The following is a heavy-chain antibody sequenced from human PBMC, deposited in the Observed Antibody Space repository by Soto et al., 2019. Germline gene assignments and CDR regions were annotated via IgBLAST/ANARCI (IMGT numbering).Heavy chain of an antibody. Sequence: GGSLRLSCAASGFTFDDYAMHWVRQAPGNGLEWVSGISWNSGSIGYADSVKGRFTISRDNAKNSLYLQMNSLRAEDTALYYCAKGYSGYNGGAFDIWGQGTMVTVSS. J-gene: IGHJ3*02. D-gene: IGHD5-12*01. CDR2: ISWNSGSI. V-gene: IGHV3-9*01. CDR1: GFTFDDYA. CDR3: AKGYSGYNGGAFDI.